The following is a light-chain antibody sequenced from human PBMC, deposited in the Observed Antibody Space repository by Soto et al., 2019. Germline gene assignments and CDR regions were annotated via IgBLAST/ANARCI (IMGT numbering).Light chain of an antibody. Sequence: DIPLTQSPSSLSASVGERVTITCRASLTINTYLTWYQQKPGQPPKVLIQAASTLQSGVPSRFSGSGSGTDCTLTISSLQPDDFATYCCQQSYYTPPCTFGQGTNL. CDR3: QQSYYTPPCT. CDR1: LTINTY. V-gene: IGKV1-39*01. CDR2: AAS. J-gene: IGKJ2*02.